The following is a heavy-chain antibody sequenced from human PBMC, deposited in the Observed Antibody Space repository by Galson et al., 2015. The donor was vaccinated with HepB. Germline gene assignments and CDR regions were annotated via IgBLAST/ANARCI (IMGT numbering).Heavy chain of an antibody. Sequence: SVKVSCKASGFTFTSSAVQWVRQARGQRLEWIGWIVVGSGNTNYAQKFQERVTITRDMSTSTAYMELSSLRSEDTAVYYCAAGRRINSGYDFWGDYYGMDVWGQGTTVTVSS. CDR3: AAGRRINSGYDFWGDYYGMDV. V-gene: IGHV1-58*01. CDR1: GFTFTSSA. CDR2: IVVGSGNT. D-gene: IGHD5-12*01. J-gene: IGHJ6*02.